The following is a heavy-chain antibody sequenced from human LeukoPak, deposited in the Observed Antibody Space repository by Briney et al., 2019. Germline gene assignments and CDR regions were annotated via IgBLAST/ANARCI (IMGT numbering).Heavy chain of an antibody. J-gene: IGHJ4*02. CDR2: ISAYNGNT. CDR3: AMPRGHY. V-gene: IGHV1-18*01. Sequence: ASVKVSCKASGGTFSSYAISWVRQAPGQGLEWMGWISAYNGNTNDAQKLQGRVTMTTDTSTSTAYMELRSLRSDDTAVYDCAMPRGHYWGQGTLVTVSS. CDR1: GGTFSSYA.